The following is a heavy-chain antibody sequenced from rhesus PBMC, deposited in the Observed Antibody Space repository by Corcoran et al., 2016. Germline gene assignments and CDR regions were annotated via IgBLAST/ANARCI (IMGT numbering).Heavy chain of an antibody. V-gene: IGHV4-73*01. Sequence: QVQLQQWGEGLVKPSETLSLTCAVYGGSISGYYYWSWIRQPPGKGPEWIGYIYGNSASTNYNPSLRNRGTISKDTSKNQFSLKLSSVTAADTAVYYCSRGKGLFDYWGQGVLVTVSS. CDR1: GGSISGYYY. CDR2: IYGNSAST. D-gene: IGHD3-28*01. CDR3: SRGKGLFDY. J-gene: IGHJ4*01.